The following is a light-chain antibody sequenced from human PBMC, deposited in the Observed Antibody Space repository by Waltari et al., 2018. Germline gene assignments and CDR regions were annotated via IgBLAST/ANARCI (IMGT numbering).Light chain of an antibody. CDR3: MQTLQAPLT. CDR1: QSLLHSNGNNY. Sequence: DIVMTQSPLSLPVTPGAPASTSCRSSQSLLHSNGNNYFDWYLQKPGQSPQLLIYLASNRAPGVPDRFSGSGSGTDFTLKISRVEAEDVGIYYCMQTLQAPLTFGPGTKVEI. V-gene: IGKV2-28*01. CDR2: LAS. J-gene: IGKJ3*01.